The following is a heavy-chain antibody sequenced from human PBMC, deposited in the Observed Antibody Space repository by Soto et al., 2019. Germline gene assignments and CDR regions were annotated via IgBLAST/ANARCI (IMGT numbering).Heavy chain of an antibody. CDR3: AYSYGTKEPLCSCYFDY. J-gene: IGHJ4*02. Sequence: QVQRVQSGAEVKKPGSSVKVSCKASGGTFSSYAISWVRQAPGQGLEWKGGIIPILGTANYAQKFQGRVTITADESTSTAYMELSSLRSEDTAVYYCAYSYGTKEPLCSCYFDYWGQGTLVTVSS. CDR2: IIPILGTA. D-gene: IGHD5-18*01. CDR1: GGTFSSYA. V-gene: IGHV1-69*01.